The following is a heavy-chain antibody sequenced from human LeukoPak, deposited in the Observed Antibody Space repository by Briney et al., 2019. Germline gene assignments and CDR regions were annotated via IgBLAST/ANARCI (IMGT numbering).Heavy chain of an antibody. J-gene: IGHJ4*02. CDR2: ISVYNAKT. CDR1: GYTFTSYG. CDR3: ARDSYYYDSYYLDY. V-gene: IGHV1-18*01. Sequence: ASVKLSCKASGYTFTSYGISWVRQAPGQGLEWMGWISVYNAKTNYAQNLQGRVTMTTDTSTSTAYMELRSLRSDDTAMYYCARDSYYYDSYYLDYWGQGILVTVSP. D-gene: IGHD3-22*01.